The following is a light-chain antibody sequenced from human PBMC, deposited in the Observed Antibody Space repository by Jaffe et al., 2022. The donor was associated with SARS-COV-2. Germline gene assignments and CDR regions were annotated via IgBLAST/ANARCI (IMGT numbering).Light chain of an antibody. J-gene: IGLJ2*01. CDR1: SSDVGLCNC. Sequence: QSALTQPASVSGSPGQSITISCTGTSSDVGLCNCVSWYQQYPGKAPKLIIYEVTNRPSGVSNRFSGSKSGNTASLTISGLQAEDEADYYCFSPTSKISLRLFGEGTRLTVL. CDR3: FSPTSKISLRL. CDR2: EVT. V-gene: IGLV2-14*01.